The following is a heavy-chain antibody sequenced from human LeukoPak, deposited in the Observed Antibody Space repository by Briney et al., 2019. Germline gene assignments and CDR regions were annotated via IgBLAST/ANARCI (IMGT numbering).Heavy chain of an antibody. CDR2: TGYDGSNK. CDR1: GFTFSGYW. CDR3: ARDRDRLLDY. J-gene: IGHJ4*01. V-gene: IGHV3-33*08. Sequence: GGSLRLSCAASGFTFSGYWMSWVRQAPGKGLEWVAVTGYDGSNKYYVDSVKGRFTMSRDNYKNMLYLQMNSLRAEDTAVYYCARDRDRLLDYWGQGTLVTVSP. D-gene: IGHD3-16*02.